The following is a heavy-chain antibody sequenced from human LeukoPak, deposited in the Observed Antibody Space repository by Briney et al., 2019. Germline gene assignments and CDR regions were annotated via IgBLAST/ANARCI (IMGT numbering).Heavy chain of an antibody. Sequence: GGSLRLSCAASGFTFSSYAMSWVRQAPGKGLEWVSYISSSGSTIYYADSVKGRFTISRDNAKNSLYLQMNSLRAEDTAVYYCARDPGYAYMDVWGKGTTVTVSS. J-gene: IGHJ6*03. V-gene: IGHV3-48*04. CDR2: ISSSGSTI. D-gene: IGHD5-12*01. CDR3: ARDPGYAYMDV. CDR1: GFTFSSYA.